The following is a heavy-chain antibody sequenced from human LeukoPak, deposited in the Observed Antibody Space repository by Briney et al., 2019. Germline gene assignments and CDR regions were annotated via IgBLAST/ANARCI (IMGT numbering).Heavy chain of an antibody. D-gene: IGHD6-13*01. J-gene: IGHJ4*02. Sequence: SVKVSCKASGGTFSGYAISWVRQAPGQGLEWMGGIIPIFGTANYAQKFQGRVTITADESTSTAYMELSSLRSEDTAVYYCASGYSSSWYVDYWGQGTLVTVSS. V-gene: IGHV1-69*13. CDR1: GGTFSGYA. CDR3: ASGYSSSWYVDY. CDR2: IIPIFGTA.